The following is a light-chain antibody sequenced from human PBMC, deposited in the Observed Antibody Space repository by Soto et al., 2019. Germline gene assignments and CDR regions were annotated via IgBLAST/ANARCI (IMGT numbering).Light chain of an antibody. J-gene: IGKJ1*01. CDR1: QNINRW. CDR2: KAS. Sequence: DIQMTQSPSTLSASVGDRVTITCRDTQNINRWLAWYQQKPGKAPKLLIFKASTLESGVPSRYSGSGSGTEFTLTISSLQPDDFATYYCQQYNSYSTFGQGTKVEIK. CDR3: QQYNSYST. V-gene: IGKV1-5*03.